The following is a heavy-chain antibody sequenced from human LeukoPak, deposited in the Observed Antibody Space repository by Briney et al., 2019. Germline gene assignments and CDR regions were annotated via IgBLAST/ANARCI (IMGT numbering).Heavy chain of an antibody. V-gene: IGHV1-69*05. Sequence: SVKVSCKASGGTFSSYAISWVRQAPGQGLEWMGGIIPIFGSANYAQKFQGRVTITTDESTSTAYMELSSLRSEDTAVHYCARMVRGVIRPHYYFDYWGQGTLVTVSS. CDR3: ARMVRGVIRPHYYFDY. D-gene: IGHD3-10*01. CDR2: IIPIFGSA. J-gene: IGHJ4*02. CDR1: GGTFSSYA.